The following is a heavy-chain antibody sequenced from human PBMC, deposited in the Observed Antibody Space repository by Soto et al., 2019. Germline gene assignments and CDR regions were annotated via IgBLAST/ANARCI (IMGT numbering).Heavy chain of an antibody. Sequence: PGGPLRLSCAASGFPFSDYYMSWIRQAPGKGLEWISYMTRSSSYTNYADSVKGRFTLSRDNAKNSLYRQINSLRAEDMPVYYCARKFVPTTYCSSTSFYTAGWFDPWAQGTMVTVAS. D-gene: IGHD2-2*02. V-gene: IGHV3-11*03. CDR1: GFPFSDYY. CDR2: MTRSSSYT. CDR3: ARKFVPTTYCSSTSFYTAGWFDP. J-gene: IGHJ5*02.